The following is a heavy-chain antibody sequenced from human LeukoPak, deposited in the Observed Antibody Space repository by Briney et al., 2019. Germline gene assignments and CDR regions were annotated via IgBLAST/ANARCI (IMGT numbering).Heavy chain of an antibody. J-gene: IGHJ4*02. Sequence: ASVKVSCKASGYTFTSYDINWVRQATGQGLEWMGWMNPNSGNTGYAQKFQGRVTITRNTSISTAYMELSSLRSEDTAVYYCVRGRVADITTVTNYYFDYWGQGTLVTVSS. CDR2: MNPNSGNT. V-gene: IGHV1-8*03. CDR1: GYTFTSYD. CDR3: VRGRVADITTVTNYYFDY. D-gene: IGHD4-11*01.